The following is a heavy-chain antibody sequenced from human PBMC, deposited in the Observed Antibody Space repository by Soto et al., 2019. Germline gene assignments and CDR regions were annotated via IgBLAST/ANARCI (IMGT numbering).Heavy chain of an antibody. CDR2: ISATGGNT. CDR3: ATDLGRGSGY. V-gene: IGHV3-23*01. J-gene: IGHJ4*02. D-gene: IGHD3-10*01. CDR1: RFTFSNYA. Sequence: EVQLLESGGGLVQPGGSLRLSCAASRFTFSNYAMSWVRQAPGKGLEWVSSISATGGNTYYADSVKGRFTISRANSKNTLYLQMNSLRADDTAIYYCATDLGRGSGYWGQGTLVTASS.